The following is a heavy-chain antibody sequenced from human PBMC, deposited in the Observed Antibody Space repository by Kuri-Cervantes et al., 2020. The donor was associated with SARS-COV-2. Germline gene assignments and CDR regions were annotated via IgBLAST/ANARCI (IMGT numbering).Heavy chain of an antibody. J-gene: IGHJ4*02. CDR2: IYYSGST. D-gene: IGHD1-14*01. Sequence: GSLRLSCAVYGGSFSGYYWSWIRQPPGKGLEWIGYIYYSGSTNYNPSLKSRVTISVDTSKNQFSLKLNSVTAADTAVYYCARYIAGTTRYYFDYWGQGTLVTVSS. V-gene: IGHV4-59*08. CDR3: ARYIAGTTRYYFDY. CDR1: GGSFSGYY.